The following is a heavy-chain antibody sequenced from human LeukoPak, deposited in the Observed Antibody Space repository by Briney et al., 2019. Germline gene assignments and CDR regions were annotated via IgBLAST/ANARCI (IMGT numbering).Heavy chain of an antibody. D-gene: IGHD5-24*01. CDR2: IKQDGTEK. Sequence: AGGSLRLSCAASGLTFSSFWMSWVRQAPGKGLEWVANIKQDGTEKYYVDSVKGRFTISRDNAKKSLYLQMNSLRAEDTAVYYCARKRRDGNTYDHFDYWGQGTLVTVSS. CDR3: ARKRRDGNTYDHFDY. CDR1: GLTFSSFW. J-gene: IGHJ4*02. V-gene: IGHV3-7*05.